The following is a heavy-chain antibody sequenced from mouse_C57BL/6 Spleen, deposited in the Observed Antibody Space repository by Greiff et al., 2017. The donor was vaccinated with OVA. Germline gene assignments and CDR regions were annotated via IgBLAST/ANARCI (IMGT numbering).Heavy chain of an antibody. V-gene: IGHV1-61*01. J-gene: IGHJ4*01. D-gene: IGHD1-1*02. Sequence: QVQLKQPGAELVRPGSSVKLSCKASGYTFTSYWMDWVKQRPGQGLEWIGNIYPSDSETHYNQKFKDKATLTVDKSSSTAYMQLSSLTSEDSAVYYCAREGGSNSFYYYAMDYWGQGTSVTVSS. CDR1: GYTFTSYW. CDR2: IYPSDSET. CDR3: AREGGSNSFYYYAMDY.